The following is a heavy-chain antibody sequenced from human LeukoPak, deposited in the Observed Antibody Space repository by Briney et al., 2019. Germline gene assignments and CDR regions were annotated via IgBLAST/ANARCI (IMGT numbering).Heavy chain of an antibody. CDR2: IIPILGIA. Sequence: SVKVSCKASGGTFSSYTISWVRQAPGQGLEWMGRIIPILGIANYAQKFQGRVTITADKSTSTAYMELCSLRSEDTAVYYCARSEMSRAARRYYFDYWGQGTLVTVSS. CDR1: GGTFSSYT. CDR3: ARSEMSRAARRYYFDY. D-gene: IGHD6-6*01. V-gene: IGHV1-69*02. J-gene: IGHJ4*02.